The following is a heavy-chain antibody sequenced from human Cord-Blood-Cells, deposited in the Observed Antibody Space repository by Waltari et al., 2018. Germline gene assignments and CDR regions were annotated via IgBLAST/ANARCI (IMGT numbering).Heavy chain of an antibody. J-gene: IGHJ4*02. V-gene: IGHV4-34*01. CDR2: INHSGST. CDR1: GGSFSGYY. CDR3: ARGLSYDSSGYYY. D-gene: IGHD3-22*01. Sequence: QVQLQQWGAGLLKPSETLSLPCAVYGGSFSGYYWSWIRQPPGKGLEWIGEINHSGSTNYNPSLKSRVTISVDTSKNQFSLKLSSVTAADTAVYYCARGLSYDSSGYYYWGQGTLVTVSS.